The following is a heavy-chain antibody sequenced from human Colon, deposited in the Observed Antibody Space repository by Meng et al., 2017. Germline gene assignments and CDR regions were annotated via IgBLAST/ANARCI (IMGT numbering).Heavy chain of an antibody. D-gene: IGHD3-10*01. Sequence: GQLVQSGPEVKKPGASVKVSCEASGYTFSNYEINWVRQATGQGLEWMGWMNPNTANTGYAQKFQGRVTMSVDTSKNQVSLNLTSVTAADTAVYYCARDGSGSRPFDYWGQGTLVTVSS. J-gene: IGHJ4*02. CDR1: GYTFSNYE. V-gene: IGHV1-8*01. CDR3: ARDGSGSRPFDY. CDR2: MNPNTANT.